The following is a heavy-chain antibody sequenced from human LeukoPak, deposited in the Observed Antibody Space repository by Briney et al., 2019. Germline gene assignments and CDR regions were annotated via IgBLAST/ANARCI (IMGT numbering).Heavy chain of an antibody. Sequence: PGGSLRLSCAASGFTFSSYRMHWVRQAPGKGLVWVSRINSDGSSTSYADSVKGRFTISRDNAKNTLYLRMNSLRAEDTAVYYCARDQIFGVVIPFDYWGQGTLVTVSS. J-gene: IGHJ4*02. D-gene: IGHD3-3*01. CDR1: GFTFSSYR. CDR3: ARDQIFGVVIPFDY. CDR2: INSDGSST. V-gene: IGHV3-74*01.